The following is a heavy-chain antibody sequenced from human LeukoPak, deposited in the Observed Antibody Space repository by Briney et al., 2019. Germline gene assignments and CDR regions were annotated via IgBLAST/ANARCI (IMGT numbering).Heavy chain of an antibody. Sequence: GGSLRLSCAASKFTFTTYGMHWVRQAPGKGLEWVAFIYYDGSNIYYADYVKGRFTISRDISKNTLYLQMDSLRAEDTAIYYRARDWKTNSFDYWGQGTLVTVSS. V-gene: IGHV3-33*01. CDR2: IYYDGSNI. J-gene: IGHJ4*02. CDR1: KFTFTTYG. D-gene: IGHD1-1*01. CDR3: ARDWKTNSFDY.